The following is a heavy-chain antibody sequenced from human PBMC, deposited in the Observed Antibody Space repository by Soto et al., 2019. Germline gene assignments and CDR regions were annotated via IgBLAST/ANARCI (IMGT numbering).Heavy chain of an antibody. CDR2: ISSSSSTI. D-gene: IGHD2-15*01. V-gene: IGHV3-48*02. Sequence: GGSLRLSCAASGFTFSSYSMNWVRQAPGEGLEWVSYISSSSSTIYYADSVKGRFTISRDNAKNSLYLQMNSLRDEDTAVYYCAADRAVENSKPYYYYGMDVWGQGTTVTVSS. CDR1: GFTFSSYS. J-gene: IGHJ6*02. CDR3: AADRAVENSKPYYYYGMDV.